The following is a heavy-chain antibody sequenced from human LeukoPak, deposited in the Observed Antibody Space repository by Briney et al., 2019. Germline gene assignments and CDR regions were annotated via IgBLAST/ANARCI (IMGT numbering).Heavy chain of an antibody. V-gene: IGHV4-59*01. D-gene: IGHD2-15*01. J-gene: IGHJ4*02. CDR2: IYYSGST. CDR3: ARARGRYCSGGSCYLFPFVVDY. Sequence: SETLSLTCTVSGGSISNYYWSWIRQPPGKGLEWIGFIYYSGSTNYNPSLESRVTISVDTSKNQFSLKLSSVTAADTAVYYCARARGRYCSGGSCYLFPFVVDYWGQGTLVTVSS. CDR1: GGSISNYY.